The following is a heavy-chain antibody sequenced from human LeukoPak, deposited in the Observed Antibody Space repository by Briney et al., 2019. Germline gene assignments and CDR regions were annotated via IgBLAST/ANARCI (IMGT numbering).Heavy chain of an antibody. Sequence: PSETLSLTCAVYGGSFSSYYWGWIRQPPGKGLEWIGNIYYSGSTYYNPSLKSRVTISVDTSKNQFSLKLSSVTAADTAVYYCARADSSGWYGFDYWGQGTLVTVSS. J-gene: IGHJ4*02. V-gene: IGHV4-34*01. CDR2: IYYSGST. CDR3: ARADSSGWYGFDY. D-gene: IGHD6-19*01. CDR1: GGSFSSYY.